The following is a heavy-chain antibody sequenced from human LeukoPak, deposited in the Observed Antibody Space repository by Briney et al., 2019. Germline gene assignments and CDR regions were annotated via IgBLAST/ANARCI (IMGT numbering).Heavy chain of an antibody. Sequence: PSETLSLTCTVSGGSISSYHWNWIRQSPGKGLEWIGYIYYSGSTNYNPSLKSRVTISVDTSKNQFSLRLSSVTAADTAVYYCARVTGYMIEDYFDYWGQGTLVTVSS. CDR3: ARVTGYMIEDYFDY. V-gene: IGHV4-59*01. CDR2: IYYSGST. J-gene: IGHJ4*02. CDR1: GGSISSYH. D-gene: IGHD3-22*01.